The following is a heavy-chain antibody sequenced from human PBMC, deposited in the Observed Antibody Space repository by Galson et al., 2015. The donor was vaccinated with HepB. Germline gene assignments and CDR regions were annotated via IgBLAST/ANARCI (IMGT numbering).Heavy chain of an antibody. CDR3: ASGAYCSSTSCYRTRGAPLGFQH. Sequence: SVKVSCKASGYTFTGYYMHWVRQAPGQGLEWMGRINPNSGGTNYAQKFQGRITMTRDTSISTAYMELSRLRSDDTAVYYCASGAYCSSTSCYRTRGAPLGFQHWGQGTLVTVSS. V-gene: IGHV1-2*06. CDR1: GYTFTGYY. D-gene: IGHD2-2*01. CDR2: INPNSGGT. J-gene: IGHJ1*01.